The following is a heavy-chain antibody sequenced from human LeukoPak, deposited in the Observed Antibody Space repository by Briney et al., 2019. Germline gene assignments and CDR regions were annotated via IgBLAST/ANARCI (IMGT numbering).Heavy chain of an antibody. Sequence: PGGSLRLSCVASGFTFSSYWMSWVRQAPGKGLEWVANIKQDGSEKYYVDSVKGRLTISRDNAKNSLYLQMNSLRAEDTAVYYCARGPYSSSFDYWGQGTLVTVSS. D-gene: IGHD6-13*01. J-gene: IGHJ4*02. CDR2: IKQDGSEK. V-gene: IGHV3-7*01. CDR3: ARGPYSSSFDY. CDR1: GFTFSSYW.